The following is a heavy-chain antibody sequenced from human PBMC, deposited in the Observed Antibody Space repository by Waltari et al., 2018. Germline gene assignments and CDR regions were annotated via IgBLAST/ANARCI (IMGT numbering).Heavy chain of an antibody. V-gene: IGHV4-34*01. CDR2: IKHSGST. CDR3: ARGLGPYYYYYYMDV. Sequence: QVQLQQWGAGLLKPSETLSLTCAVYGGSFSGYYWSWIRQPPGKGLEWIGEIKHSGSTNYNPSLKSRVTISVDTSKNQFSLKLSSVTAADTAVYYCARGLGPYYYYYYMDVWGKGTTVTVSS. CDR1: GGSFSGYY. J-gene: IGHJ6*03.